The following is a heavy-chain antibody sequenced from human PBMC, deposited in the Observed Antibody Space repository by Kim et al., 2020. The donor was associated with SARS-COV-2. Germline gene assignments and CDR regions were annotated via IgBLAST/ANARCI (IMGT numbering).Heavy chain of an antibody. J-gene: IGHJ4*02. D-gene: IGHD3-10*01. Sequence: YADSVKGRFTISRDNSKNTLYLQMNSLRAEDTAVYYCARGMGSGSYYCRNWGQGTLVTVSS. CDR3: ARGMGSGSYYCRN. V-gene: IGHV3-53*01.